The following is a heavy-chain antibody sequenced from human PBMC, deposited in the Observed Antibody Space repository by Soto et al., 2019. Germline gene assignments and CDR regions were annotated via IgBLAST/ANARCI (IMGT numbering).Heavy chain of an antibody. V-gene: IGHV6-1*01. CDR3: ARRAFGYRRRACFPPPITSVILHWFDP. D-gene: IGHD4-17*01. CDR2: TYYRSKWYN. Sequence: SQTLSLPCAISGDSVSSNSAAWNWIRQSPSRGLEWLGRTYYRSKWYNDYAVSVKSRITINPDTSKNQFALQLNSVTPEDTAVYYSARRAFGYRRRACFPPPITSVILHWFDPWGQGTPVPVS. CDR1: GDSVSSNSAA. J-gene: IGHJ5*02.